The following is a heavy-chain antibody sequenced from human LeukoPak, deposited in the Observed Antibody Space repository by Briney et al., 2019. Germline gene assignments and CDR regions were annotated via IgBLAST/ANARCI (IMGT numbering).Heavy chain of an antibody. CDR1: GGTFSSYA. J-gene: IGHJ4*02. Sequence: ASVKVSCKASGGTFSSYAISWVRQAPGQGLEWMGRIIPILGIANYAQKFQGRVTITADKSTSTAYMELSSLRSEDTAVYYCAKASDITMIVVVITPFDYWGQGTLVTVSS. V-gene: IGHV1-69*04. CDR3: AKASDITMIVVVITPFDY. CDR2: IIPILGIA. D-gene: IGHD3-22*01.